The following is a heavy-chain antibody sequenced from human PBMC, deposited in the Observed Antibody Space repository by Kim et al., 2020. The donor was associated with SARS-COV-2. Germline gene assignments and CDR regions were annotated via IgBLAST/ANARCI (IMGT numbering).Heavy chain of an antibody. J-gene: IGHJ6*02. CDR2: IIPIFGTA. CDR3: ARDEGIVVVVAASRKIPYYYYYGMDV. D-gene: IGHD2-15*01. V-gene: IGHV1-69*13. CDR1: GGTFSSYA. Sequence: SVKVSCKASGGTFSSYAISWVRQAPGQGLEWMGGIIPIFGTANYAQKFQGRVTITADESTSTAYMELSSLRSEDTAVYYCARDEGIVVVVAASRKIPYYYYYGMDVWGQGTTVTVSS.